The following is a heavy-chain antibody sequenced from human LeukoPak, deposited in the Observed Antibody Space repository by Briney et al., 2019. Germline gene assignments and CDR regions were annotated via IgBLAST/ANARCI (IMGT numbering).Heavy chain of an antibody. Sequence: SETLSLTCTVSGGSISSYYWSWIRQPPGKGLEWIGYIYYSGSTNYNPSLKSRVTISVDTSKNQFSLKLSSVTAADTAVYYCARGEHWLVHWYFDLWGRGTLVTVSS. J-gene: IGHJ2*01. CDR2: IYYSGST. V-gene: IGHV4-59*01. CDR3: ARGEHWLVHWYFDL. D-gene: IGHD6-19*01. CDR1: GGSISSYY.